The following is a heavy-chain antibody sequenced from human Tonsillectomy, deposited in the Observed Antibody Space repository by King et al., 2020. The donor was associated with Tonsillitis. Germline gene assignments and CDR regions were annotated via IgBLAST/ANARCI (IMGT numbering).Heavy chain of an antibody. Sequence: QLQESGPGLVKPSQTLSLTCTVSGGSISSGGYYWSWIRQHPGKGLEWIGYIYSSGSTYNNPSLKSRVTISVDTSKNQFSLKLSSVTAADTAVYYCARKRVSSSTSPFDYWGQGILVTVSS. D-gene: IGHD6-6*01. CDR2: IYSSGST. CDR1: GGSISSGGYY. CDR3: ARKRVSSSTSPFDY. V-gene: IGHV4-31*03. J-gene: IGHJ4*02.